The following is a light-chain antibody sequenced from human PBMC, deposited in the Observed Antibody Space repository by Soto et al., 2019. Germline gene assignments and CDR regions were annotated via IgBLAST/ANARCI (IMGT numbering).Light chain of an antibody. CDR2: TND. Sequence: QYVLAQPPSASGTPGQRVTISCSGSNSNIGSNTVHWYQQLPGTAPRLLIYTNDQRPSGVPYRFSGSRSGTSASLAISGLQSQDEAEYYCATWDDSLNAWVFGGGTKVTVL. V-gene: IGLV1-44*01. CDR3: ATWDDSLNAWV. J-gene: IGLJ3*02. CDR1: NSNIGSNT.